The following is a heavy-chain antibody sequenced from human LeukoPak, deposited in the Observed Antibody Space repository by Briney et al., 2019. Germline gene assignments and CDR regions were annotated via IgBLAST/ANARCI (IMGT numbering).Heavy chain of an antibody. CDR3: ARDLVAACLRYFDY. CDR1: RDIVSSHSAA. J-gene: IGHJ4*02. CDR2: TYYRSKWYN. Sequence: SRTLSLTCAVSRDIVSSHSAAWNWIRQSPSRGLEWLGRTYYRSKWYNDHAVSVKGRITLNPDTSKNQFSLQLHSVTPEDTAVYYCARDLVAACLRYFDYWGQGTLVTVSS. D-gene: IGHD6-13*01. V-gene: IGHV6-1*01.